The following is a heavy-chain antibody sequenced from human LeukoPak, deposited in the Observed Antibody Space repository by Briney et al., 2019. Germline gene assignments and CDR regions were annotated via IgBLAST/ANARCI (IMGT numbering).Heavy chain of an antibody. Sequence: SETLSLTCTVSGDSISSSSYYWGWNRQPPGKGLEWIGYIYYTGSTNYNPSLKSRVTISVDTSKNQLSLKLRSVTAADTAVYYCARQDSGTYLNPLDIWGQGTVVTVSS. D-gene: IGHD1-26*01. CDR3: ARQDSGTYLNPLDI. CDR1: GDSISSSSYY. V-gene: IGHV4-61*05. CDR2: IYYTGST. J-gene: IGHJ3*02.